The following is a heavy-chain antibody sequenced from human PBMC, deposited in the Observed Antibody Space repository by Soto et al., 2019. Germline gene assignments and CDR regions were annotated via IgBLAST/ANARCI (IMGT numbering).Heavy chain of an antibody. Sequence: SETLSLTCAVYGGSFSGYYWSWIRQPPGKGLEWIGEINHSGSTNYNPSLKSRVTISVDTSKNQFSLKLSSVTAADTAVYYCARLDNYRRRGYYYYGMDVWGQGTTVTVSS. D-gene: IGHD4-4*01. V-gene: IGHV4-34*01. CDR3: ARLDNYRRRGYYYYGMDV. CDR2: INHSGST. J-gene: IGHJ6*02. CDR1: GGSFSGYY.